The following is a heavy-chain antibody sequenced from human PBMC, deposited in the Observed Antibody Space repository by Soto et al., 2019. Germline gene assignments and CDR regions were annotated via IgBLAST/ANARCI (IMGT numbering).Heavy chain of an antibody. CDR1: GYSFSNFW. V-gene: IGHV5-51*01. D-gene: IGHD2-8*02. CDR3: ASSVLVTSTINYFDL. CDR2: IYPDDSDT. J-gene: IGHJ4*02. Sequence: PGESLKISCQASGYSFSNFWIAWVRQMPGEGLEWLGIIYPDDSDTRYSPSFLGQVTISADKSIKTTYLQWSSLKASDTAIYFCASSVLVTSTINYFDLWGQGTLLTVS.